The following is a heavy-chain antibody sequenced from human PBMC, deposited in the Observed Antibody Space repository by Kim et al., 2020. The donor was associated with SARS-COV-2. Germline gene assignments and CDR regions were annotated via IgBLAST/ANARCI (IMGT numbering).Heavy chain of an antibody. CDR3: AKGALRGSQYYFDY. CDR1: GFTFDDYA. CDR2: ISWNSGSI. J-gene: IGHJ4*02. Sequence: GGSLRLSCAASGFTFDDYAMHWVRQAPGKGLEWVSGISWNSGSIGYADSVKGRFTISRDNAKNSLYLQMNSLRAEDTALYYCAKGALRGSQYYFDYWGQGTLVTVSS. D-gene: IGHD4-4*01. V-gene: IGHV3-9*01.